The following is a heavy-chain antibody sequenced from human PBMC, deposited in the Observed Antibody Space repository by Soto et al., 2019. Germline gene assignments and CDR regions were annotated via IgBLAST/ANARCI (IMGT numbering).Heavy chain of an antibody. V-gene: IGHV4-34*01. Sequence: QVQLQQWGAGLLKPSETLSLTCAVYGGSFSGYYWSWIRQPPGKGLEWIGEINHSGSTNYNPSLKRRVTISVDTSKNQFSLKLSSVTAADTAVYYCARETRLGWRTGQYFQHWGQGTLVNVSS. CDR1: GGSFSGYY. J-gene: IGHJ1*01. CDR2: INHSGST. D-gene: IGHD3-16*01. CDR3: ARETRLGWRTGQYFQH.